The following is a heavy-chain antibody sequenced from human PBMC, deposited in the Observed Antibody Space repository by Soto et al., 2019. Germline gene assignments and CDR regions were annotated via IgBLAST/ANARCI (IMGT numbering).Heavy chain of an antibody. CDR2: ISAYNGNT. J-gene: IGHJ6*02. CDR1: GYTFTSYG. CDR3: ARVRRGYCSGGSCPRYYYYYGMDV. V-gene: IGHV1-18*01. D-gene: IGHD2-15*01. Sequence: QVQLVQSGAEVKKPGASVKVSCKASGYTFTSYGISWVRQAPGQGLEWMGWISAYNGNTNYAQKLQGRVTMTTDTPTSTAYRELRSPRSDDTAVYYCARVRRGYCSGGSCPRYYYYYGMDVWGQGTTVTVSS.